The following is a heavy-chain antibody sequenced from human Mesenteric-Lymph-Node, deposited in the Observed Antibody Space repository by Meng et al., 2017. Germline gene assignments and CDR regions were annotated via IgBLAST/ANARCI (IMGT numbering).Heavy chain of an antibody. CDR3: AKAISTVYSYVKFDY. CDR2: FSGGGSST. Sequence: LSLTRSASGFTLGTYAVSWVRQAPGKGLEWVSGFSGGGSSTYYADSVKGRFTISRDNSKNTLYLQMNSLRAEDTAVYYCAKAISTVYSYVKFDYWGQGTLVTVSS. J-gene: IGHJ4*02. V-gene: IGHV3-23*01. CDR1: GFTLGTYA. D-gene: IGHD5-18*01.